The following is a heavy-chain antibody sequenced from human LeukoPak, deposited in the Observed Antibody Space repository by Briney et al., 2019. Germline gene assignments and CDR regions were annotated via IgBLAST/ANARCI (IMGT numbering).Heavy chain of an antibody. V-gene: IGHV4-34*01. CDR1: GGSFSGYD. J-gene: IGHJ6*03. Sequence: SETLSLTCAVYGGSFSGYDWSWIRQPPGKGLEWIGEINHSGSTNYNPSLKSRVTISVDTSKNQFSLKLSSVTAADTAVYYCARRVHLIVVVPAAIRGRYMDVWGKGTTVTVSS. CDR2: INHSGST. D-gene: IGHD2-2*02. CDR3: ARRVHLIVVVPAAIRGRYMDV.